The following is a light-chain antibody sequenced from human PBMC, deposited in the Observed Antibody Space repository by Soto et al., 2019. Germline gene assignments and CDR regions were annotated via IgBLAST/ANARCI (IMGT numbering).Light chain of an antibody. CDR1: QSVSSN. CDR3: QQYGSSPTWT. CDR2: GAS. Sequence: IVMTHSAATLSVSPGEIATLSCRASQSVSSNLAWYQQKPGQAPRLLIYGASTRATGIPARFSGSGSGTDFTLTISRLEPEDFAVYYCQQYGSSPTWTFGQGTKVDI. J-gene: IGKJ1*01. V-gene: IGKV3-15*01.